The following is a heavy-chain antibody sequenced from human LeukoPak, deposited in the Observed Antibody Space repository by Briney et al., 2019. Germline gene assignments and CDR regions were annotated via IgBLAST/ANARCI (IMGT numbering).Heavy chain of an antibody. J-gene: IGHJ4*02. Sequence: GGSLRLSCAASGFTFSSYAMSWVRQAPGKGLEWVSAISGSGGSTYYADSVKGRFTISRDNSKNTLYLQMNSLRAEDTAVYYCAKHLYRGAAGVGAPAPFDYWGQGTLVTVSS. V-gene: IGHV3-23*01. D-gene: IGHD6-13*01. CDR3: AKHLYRGAAGVGAPAPFDY. CDR1: GFTFSSYA. CDR2: ISGSGGST.